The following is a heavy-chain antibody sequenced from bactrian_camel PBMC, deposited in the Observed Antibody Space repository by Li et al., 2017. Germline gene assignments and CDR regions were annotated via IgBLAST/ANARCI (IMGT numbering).Heavy chain of an antibody. CDR3: TRETQWVVYHEFAEY. V-gene: IGHV3-1*01. CDR1: GFTFSDYT. CDR2: INSSGRST. D-gene: IGHD3*01. J-gene: IGHJ4*01. Sequence: VQLVESGGDLVRLGGSLRLSCAASGFTFSDYTMTWVRQAPGKGLEWVSDINSSGRSTNYADSVKGRFTISRDNAKNTLYLQLNSLTREDSAMYYCTRETQWVVYHEFAEYWGQGTQVTVS.